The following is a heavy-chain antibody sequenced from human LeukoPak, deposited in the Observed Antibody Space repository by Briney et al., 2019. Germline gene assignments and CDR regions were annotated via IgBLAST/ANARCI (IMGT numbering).Heavy chain of an antibody. J-gene: IGHJ4*02. Sequence: GGSLRLSCAASGFTFSSYAMSWVRQAPGKGLEWVSAISGSGGSTYYADSVKGRFTISRDNSKNTLYLQMNTLRAEDTAVYFCAKSARITIFGMIRDWGQGTLVTVSS. CDR3: AKSARITIFGMIRD. V-gene: IGHV3-23*01. CDR1: GFTFSSYA. D-gene: IGHD3-3*01. CDR2: ISGSGGST.